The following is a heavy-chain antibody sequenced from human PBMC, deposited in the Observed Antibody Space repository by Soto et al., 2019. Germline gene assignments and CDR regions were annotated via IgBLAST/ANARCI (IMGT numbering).Heavy chain of an antibody. V-gene: IGHV4-30-2*01. D-gene: IGHD3-10*01. J-gene: IGHJ4*02. CDR2: IYHSVST. Sequence: SETLSLTCTVSGGSISSGDYYCSWIRQPPGKGLAWIGYIYHSVSTYYNPSLKSRVTISVDRSKNQFSLKLSSVTAADTAVYYCARAVWVWFGELFTPYFDYWGQGTLVTVSS. CDR3: ARAVWVWFGELFTPYFDY. CDR1: GGSISSGDYY.